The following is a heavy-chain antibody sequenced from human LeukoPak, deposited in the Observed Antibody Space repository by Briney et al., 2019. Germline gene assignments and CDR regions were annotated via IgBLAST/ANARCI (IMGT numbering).Heavy chain of an antibody. D-gene: IGHD3-10*01. J-gene: IGHJ4*02. CDR1: GGSFSGYY. CDR2: IYHSGST. V-gene: IGHV4-34*01. CDR3: ARASYGSGSCVDY. Sequence: PSETLSLTCAVYGGSFSGYYWSWIRQPPGKGLEWIGYIYHSGSTYYNPSLKSRVTISVDRSKNQFSLKLSSVTAADTAVYYCARASYGSGSCVDYWGQGTLVTVSS.